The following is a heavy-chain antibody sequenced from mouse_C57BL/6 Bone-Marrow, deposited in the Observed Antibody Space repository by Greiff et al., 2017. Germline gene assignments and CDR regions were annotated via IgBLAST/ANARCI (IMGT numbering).Heavy chain of an antibody. CDR1: GYTFTDYN. CDR3: AREADSYLLYFDY. J-gene: IGHJ2*01. Sequence: VQLQQSGPELVKPGASVKIPCKASGYTFTDYNMDWVQQSHGKSLEWIGDLNPNNGGTSYHQKFKGKATLTVDKSSSTAYMELYSLTSEDTADYYCAREADSYLLYFDYWGQGTTLTVSS. D-gene: IGHD6-2*01. CDR2: LNPNNGGT. V-gene: IGHV1-18*01.